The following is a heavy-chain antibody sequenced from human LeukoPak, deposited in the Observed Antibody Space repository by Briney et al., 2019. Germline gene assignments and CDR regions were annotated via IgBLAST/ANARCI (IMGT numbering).Heavy chain of an antibody. Sequence: GGSLRLSCAASGFTFSNYWMHWVRQTPGKGLVWVSRISEDGSGTDYADSVKGRFTVSRDNAKGTLYLRMNSLRAEDTAVYYCTSIDYAEAFWGQGTLVTVSS. V-gene: IGHV3-74*01. D-gene: IGHD4-17*01. J-gene: IGHJ4*02. CDR3: TSIDYAEAF. CDR2: ISEDGSGT. CDR1: GFTFSNYW.